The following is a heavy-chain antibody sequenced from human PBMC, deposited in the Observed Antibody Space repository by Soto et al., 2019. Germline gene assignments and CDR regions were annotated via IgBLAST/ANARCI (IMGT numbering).Heavy chain of an antibody. J-gene: IGHJ4*02. CDR2: IIPICGTA. Sequence: QVQLVQSGAEVKKPGSSVKVSCKASGGTFSSYAISWVRQAPGQGLEWMGGIIPICGTANYAQKFQGRVTSPADESTSTAYRELSSLRSEDTAGYYCARGPYDSRGYPDYWGQGTLVTASS. D-gene: IGHD3-22*01. CDR3: ARGPYDSRGYPDY. V-gene: IGHV1-69*01. CDR1: GGTFSSYA.